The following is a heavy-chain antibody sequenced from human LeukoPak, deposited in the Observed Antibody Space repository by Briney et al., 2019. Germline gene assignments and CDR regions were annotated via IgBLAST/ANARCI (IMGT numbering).Heavy chain of an antibody. CDR1: GFTFSNYA. Sequence: GGSLRLSCAASGFTFSNYAMHWVRQAPGKGLERVAVVEYDGSNKYYADSVKGRFTISRDNSKNTLYLQMNSLRAEDAAVYYCATIGDRRSGELYRIDYWGQGTLVTVSP. CDR3: ATIGDRRSGELYRIDY. V-gene: IGHV3-30-3*01. J-gene: IGHJ4*02. CDR2: VEYDGSNK. D-gene: IGHD1-26*01.